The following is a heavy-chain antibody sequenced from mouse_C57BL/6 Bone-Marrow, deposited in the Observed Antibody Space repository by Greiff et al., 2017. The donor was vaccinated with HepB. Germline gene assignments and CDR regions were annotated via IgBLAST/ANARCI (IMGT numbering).Heavy chain of an antibody. Sequence: GGGLVQPKGSLKLSCAASGFSFNTYAMNWVRQAPGKGLEWVARIRSKSNNYATYYADSVKDRFTISRDDSESMLYLQMNNLKTEDTAMYYCVRIGYYVAYWGQGTLVTVSA. V-gene: IGHV10-1*01. CDR2: IRSKSNNYAT. J-gene: IGHJ3*01. CDR1: GFSFNTYA. D-gene: IGHD2-3*01. CDR3: VRIGYYVAY.